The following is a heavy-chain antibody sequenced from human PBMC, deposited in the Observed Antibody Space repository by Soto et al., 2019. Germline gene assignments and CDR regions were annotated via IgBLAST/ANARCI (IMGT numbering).Heavy chain of an antibody. Sequence: QVQLVQSGAEVKKPGSSVKVSCKASGGTFSSYAISWVRQAPGQGLEWLGGIIPIFGTANYAQKFQGRVTITADESTRAAYMELSSLRSEDTAVYYCASVLMVYATNYGMDVWGQGTTVTVSS. V-gene: IGHV1-69*12. CDR1: GGTFSSYA. D-gene: IGHD2-8*01. CDR2: IIPIFGTA. J-gene: IGHJ6*02. CDR3: ASVLMVYATNYGMDV.